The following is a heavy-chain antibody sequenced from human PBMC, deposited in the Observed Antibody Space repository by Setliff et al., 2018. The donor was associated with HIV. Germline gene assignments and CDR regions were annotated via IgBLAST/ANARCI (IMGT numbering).Heavy chain of an antibody. J-gene: IGHJ6*03. CDR1: GDSISSYY. Sequence: SETLSLTCTVSGDSISSYYWNWIRQPPGKGLEWIGSLRPSGNTYYNPSLKSRVTISVDTSKNQFSLNLSSVTAADTAVYYCARHGAFYYYYYMDVWGKGTTVTVSS. CDR3: ARHGAFYYYYYMDV. CDR2: LRPSGNT. V-gene: IGHV4-39*01.